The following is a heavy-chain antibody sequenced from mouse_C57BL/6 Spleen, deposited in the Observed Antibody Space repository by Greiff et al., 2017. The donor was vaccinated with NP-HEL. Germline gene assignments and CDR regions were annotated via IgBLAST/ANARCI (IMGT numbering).Heavy chain of an antibody. J-gene: IGHJ2*01. CDR1: GYTFTDYE. CDR3: TRAPLYSPFDY. V-gene: IGHV1-15*01. CDR2: IDPETGGT. D-gene: IGHD2-12*01. Sequence: QVQLQQSGAELVRPGASVTLSCKASGYTFTDYEMHWVKQTPVHGLEWIGAIDPETGGTAYNQKFKGKAILTADKSSSTAYMELRSLTSEDSAVYYCTRAPLYSPFDYWGQGTTLTVSS.